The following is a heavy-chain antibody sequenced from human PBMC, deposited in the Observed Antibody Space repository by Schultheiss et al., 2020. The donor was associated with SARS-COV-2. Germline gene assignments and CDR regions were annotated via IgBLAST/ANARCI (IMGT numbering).Heavy chain of an antibody. D-gene: IGHD6-19*01. CDR3: ARAFEWLDPFDC. Sequence: GGSLRLSCAASGFTFSNAWMSWVRQAPGKGLEWVAVISYDASNKYYADSVKGRFTLSRDNSKNTLYLQMNSLRTEDTAVYYCARAFEWLDPFDCWGQGTLVTVSS. CDR2: ISYDASNK. J-gene: IGHJ4*02. V-gene: IGHV3-30*03. CDR1: GFTFSNAW.